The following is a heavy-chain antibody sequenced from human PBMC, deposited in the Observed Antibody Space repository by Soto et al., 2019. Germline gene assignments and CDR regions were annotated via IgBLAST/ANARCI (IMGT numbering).Heavy chain of an antibody. CDR1: GFTFTSYA. J-gene: IGHJ3*02. V-gene: IGHV3-23*01. D-gene: IGHD6-19*01. Sequence: EVQLLESGGGLVPPGGSLRLSCAASGFTFTSYAMSWVRQAPGKGLEWVSLISGSGGSTYYADSVKGRFTISRDDSKNAVYLQMDSLRAEDTAVYYCAKQRGYSSGWYGAFDIWGQGTIVTVSS. CDR2: ISGSGGST. CDR3: AKQRGYSSGWYGAFDI.